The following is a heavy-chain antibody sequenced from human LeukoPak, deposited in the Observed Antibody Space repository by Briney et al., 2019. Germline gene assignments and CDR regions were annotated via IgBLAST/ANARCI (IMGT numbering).Heavy chain of an antibody. Sequence: PGGSLRLSCAASGFTFSSYGMHWVRQAPGKGLEWVAFLRYDGSNKYYADSVKGRLTISRDNSKNTLYLQMNSLRAEDTAVYYCATIFGVAVYYYYMDVWGKGTTVTVSS. J-gene: IGHJ6*03. D-gene: IGHD3-3*01. CDR2: LRYDGSNK. CDR3: ATIFGVAVYYYYMDV. V-gene: IGHV3-30*02. CDR1: GFTFSSYG.